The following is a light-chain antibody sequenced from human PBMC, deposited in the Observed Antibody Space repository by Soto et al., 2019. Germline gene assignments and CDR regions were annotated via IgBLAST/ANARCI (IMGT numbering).Light chain of an antibody. Sequence: QSVLTQPASVSGSPGQSITISCTGTSSDVGAYDSVSWYQQHPDKAPKLMIYEVSNRNSGVATRCSGSKSVNTATLTISGLQADDEADYYCSSYTSSSTRVFGTGTKLTVL. CDR3: SSYTSSSTRV. CDR2: EVS. V-gene: IGLV2-14*03. CDR1: SSDVGAYDS. J-gene: IGLJ1*01.